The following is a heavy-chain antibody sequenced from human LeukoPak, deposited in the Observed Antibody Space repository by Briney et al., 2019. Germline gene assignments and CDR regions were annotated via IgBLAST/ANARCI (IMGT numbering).Heavy chain of an antibody. J-gene: IGHJ2*01. V-gene: IGHV3-11*04. D-gene: IGHD3-22*01. Sequence: LSLTCAVYGGSFSGYYWSWIRQPPGKGLEWVSYISSSGSTIYYADSVKGRFTISRDNAKNSLYLQMNSLRAEDTAVYYCARDGEGYYDSSPYWYFDLWGRGTLVTVSS. CDR3: ARDGEGYYDSSPYWYFDL. CDR1: GGSFSGYY. CDR2: ISSSGSTI.